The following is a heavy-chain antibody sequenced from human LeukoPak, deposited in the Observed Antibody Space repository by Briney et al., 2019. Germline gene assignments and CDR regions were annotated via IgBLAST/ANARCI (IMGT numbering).Heavy chain of an antibody. CDR2: ISYDGSNK. D-gene: IGHD1-1*01. CDR3: AKDLGPTAPYFDY. CDR1: GFTFSNYG. V-gene: IGHV3-30*18. Sequence: PGRSLRLSCAASGFTFSNYGMHWVRQAPGKGLEWVAVISYDGSNKYYADSVKGRFTISRDNSKNTLYLQMNSLRAEDTAVYCCAKDLGPTAPYFDYWGQGTLVTVSS. J-gene: IGHJ4*02.